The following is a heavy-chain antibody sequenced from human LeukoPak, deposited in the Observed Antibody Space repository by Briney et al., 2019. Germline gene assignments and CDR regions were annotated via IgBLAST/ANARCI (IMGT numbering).Heavy chain of an antibody. Sequence: ASVKVSCKASGGTFSSYAISWVRQAPGQGLEWMGGIIPIFGTANYAQKFQGRVTITTDESTSTAYMELSSLRSEDTAVYYCARAAWGGDCYSTNNWFDPWGQGTLVTVSS. D-gene: IGHD2-21*02. J-gene: IGHJ5*02. V-gene: IGHV1-69*05. CDR3: ARAAWGGDCYSTNNWFDP. CDR1: GGTFSSYA. CDR2: IIPIFGTA.